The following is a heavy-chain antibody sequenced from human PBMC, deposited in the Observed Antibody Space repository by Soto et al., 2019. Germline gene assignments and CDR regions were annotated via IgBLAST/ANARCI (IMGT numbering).Heavy chain of an antibody. Sequence: GGLIPSCSASGFTISNNYMNWVRQAPGKGLEWVSVIYSIGPKYYADSVKGRFTISRDNSKNTLYLQMKSLRVDDTAVYYCARDPPTEWELLPGAFDVWGLGTMVTVSS. V-gene: IGHV3-53*01. CDR1: GFTISNNY. CDR3: ARDPPTEWELLPGAFDV. CDR2: IYSIGPK. J-gene: IGHJ3*01. D-gene: IGHD1-26*01.